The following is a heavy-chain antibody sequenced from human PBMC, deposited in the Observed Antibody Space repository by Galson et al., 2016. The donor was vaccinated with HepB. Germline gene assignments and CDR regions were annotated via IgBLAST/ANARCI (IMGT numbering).Heavy chain of an antibody. D-gene: IGHD2-15*01. CDR1: GFTFSTYG. CDR3: AKETLGYCSGGSCFAFDY. Sequence: SLRLSCAVSGFTFSTYGMHWVRQAPGKGLEWVAVISYDGSNKNYADSVKGRFSISRDNSKNTLYLQMDSLRAEDAAVYFCAKETLGYCSGGSCFAFDYWGQGTLVTVSS. V-gene: IGHV3-30*18. J-gene: IGHJ4*02. CDR2: ISYDGSNK.